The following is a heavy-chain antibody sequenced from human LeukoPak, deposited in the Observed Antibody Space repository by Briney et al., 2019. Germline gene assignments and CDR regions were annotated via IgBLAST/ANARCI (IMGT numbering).Heavy chain of an antibody. V-gene: IGHV3-30*04. CDR3: ARDGSWLGRYYYMDV. CDR2: ISYDGSNK. J-gene: IGHJ6*03. D-gene: IGHD5-12*01. CDR1: GGTFSSYA. Sequence: SCKASGGTFSSYAMHWVRQAPGKGLEWVAVISYDGSNKYYADSVKGRFTISRDNSKNTLYLQMNSLRAEDTAVYYCARDGSWLGRYYYMDVWGKGTTVTVSS.